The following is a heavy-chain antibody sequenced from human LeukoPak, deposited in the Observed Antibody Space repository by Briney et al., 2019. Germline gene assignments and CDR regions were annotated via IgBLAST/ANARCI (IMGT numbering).Heavy chain of an antibody. V-gene: IGHV3-23*01. J-gene: IGHJ6*03. Sequence: GSLRLSCAASGFTFSSYAMSWVSQAPGKGLEWVSAISCSGGSTYYADSVKGRFTISRDNSKNTLYLQMNSLRAEDTAVYYCAKGASDVRYYYYYYMDVWGKGTTVTVSS. CDR3: AKGASDVRYYYYYYMDV. CDR1: GFTFSSYA. D-gene: IGHD3-3*01. CDR2: ISCSGGST.